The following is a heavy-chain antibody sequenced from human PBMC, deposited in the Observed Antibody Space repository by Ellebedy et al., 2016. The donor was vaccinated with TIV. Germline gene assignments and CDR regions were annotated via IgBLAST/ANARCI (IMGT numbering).Heavy chain of an antibody. V-gene: IGHV3-48*04. CDR1: GFTFSSFS. D-gene: IGHD4-17*01. CDR3: ARDPTARSTVTGLGDY. CDR2: ISSASSTI. Sequence: GESPKISCAASGFTFSSFSMTWVRQAPGKGLEWVSYISSASSTIYYAGSVRGRFTVSRDNAKDSLYLQMNSLRAEDTAVYYCARDPTARSTVTGLGDYWGQGTLVTVSS. J-gene: IGHJ4*02.